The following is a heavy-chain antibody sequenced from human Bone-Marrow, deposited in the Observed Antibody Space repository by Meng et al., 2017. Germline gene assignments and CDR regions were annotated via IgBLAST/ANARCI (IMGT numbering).Heavy chain of an antibody. V-gene: IGHV4-34*01. J-gene: IGHJ4*02. D-gene: IGHD3-10*01. CDR2: INHSGST. CDR3: ARHYGSGSYPLDY. Sequence: SETLSLTCAVYGGSFSDYYWSWIRQPPGKGLEWIGEINHSGSTNYNPSLKSRVTISIDTSKNQFSLKLSSVTAADTAMYYCARHYGSGSYPLDYWGQGTLVTVSS. CDR1: GGSFSDYY.